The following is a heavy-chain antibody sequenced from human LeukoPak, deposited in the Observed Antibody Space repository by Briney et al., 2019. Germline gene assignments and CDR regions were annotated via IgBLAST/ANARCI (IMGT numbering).Heavy chain of an antibody. CDR2: IKSKTDGGTT. J-gene: IGHJ4*02. Sequence: GGSLRPSCAASGFTFSNAWMSWVRQAPGKGLEWVGRIKSKTDGGTTDYAAPVKGRFTISRDDSKNTLYLQMNSLKTEDTAVYYCTTDRGVRGVRNYWGQGTLVTVSS. V-gene: IGHV3-15*01. CDR1: GFTFSNAW. D-gene: IGHD3-10*01. CDR3: TTDRGVRGVRNY.